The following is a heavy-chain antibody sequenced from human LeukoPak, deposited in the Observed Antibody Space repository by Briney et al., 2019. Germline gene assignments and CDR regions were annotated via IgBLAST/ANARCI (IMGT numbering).Heavy chain of an antibody. CDR3: ARGGERYCSSTSCYGPFDY. V-gene: IGHV1-18*01. CDR1: GYTFTSYG. D-gene: IGHD2-2*01. Sequence: ASVKVSCKASGYTFTSYGISWVRQAPGQGLEWMGWISAYNGNTNYAQKLQGRVTMTTNTSTSTAYMELRSLRSDDTAVYYCARGGERYCSSTSCYGPFDYWGQGTLVTVSS. J-gene: IGHJ4*02. CDR2: ISAYNGNT.